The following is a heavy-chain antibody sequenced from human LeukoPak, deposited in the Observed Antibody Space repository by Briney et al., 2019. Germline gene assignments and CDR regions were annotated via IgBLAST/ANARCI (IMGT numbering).Heavy chain of an antibody. CDR1: GGSISSGDYY. CDR2: IYCSGST. Sequence: SETLSLTCTVSGGSISSGDYYWSWIRQPPGKGLEWIGYIYCSGSTYYNPSLKSRVTISVDTSKNQFSLKLSSVTAADTAVYYCARYYDSSQAIDYWGQGTLVTVSS. D-gene: IGHD3-22*01. CDR3: ARYYDSSQAIDY. V-gene: IGHV4-30-4*01. J-gene: IGHJ4*02.